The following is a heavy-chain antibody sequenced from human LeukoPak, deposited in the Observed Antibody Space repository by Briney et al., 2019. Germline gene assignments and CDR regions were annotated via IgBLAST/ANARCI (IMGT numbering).Heavy chain of an antibody. CDR3: AKWRIPSSRTFDY. Sequence: GGSLRLSCAASGFTFTSYAMSWVRQAPGKGLEWVSAISGSGGSTYYADSVKGRFTISRDNSKNTLYLQMNSLRAEDMAVYYCAKWRIPSSRTFDYWGQGTLVTVYS. V-gene: IGHV3-23*01. CDR1: GFTFTSYA. CDR2: ISGSGGST. D-gene: IGHD2/OR15-2a*01. J-gene: IGHJ4*02.